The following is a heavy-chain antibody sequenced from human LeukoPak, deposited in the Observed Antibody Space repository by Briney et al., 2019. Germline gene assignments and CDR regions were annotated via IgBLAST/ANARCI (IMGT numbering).Heavy chain of an antibody. V-gene: IGHV3-21*01. CDR2: ISSSSSYI. CDR3: AREGCSGGSCYSYYYYYYMDV. D-gene: IGHD2-15*01. J-gene: IGHJ6*03. CDR1: GFTVSSNY. Sequence: GGSLRLSCAASGFTVSSNYMTWVRQAPGKGLEWVSSISSSSSYIYYADSVKGRFTISRDNAKNSLYLQMNSLRAEDTAVYYCAREGCSGGSCYSYYYYYYMDVWGKGTTVTVSS.